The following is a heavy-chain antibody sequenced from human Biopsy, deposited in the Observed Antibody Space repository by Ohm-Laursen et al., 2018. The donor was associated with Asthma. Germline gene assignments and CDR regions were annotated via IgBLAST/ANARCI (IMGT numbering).Heavy chain of an antibody. Sequence: SSVKVPCKAPGGTFSNFAISWVRQAPGQGLEWLGGIMTVFGTTNYAQKFQGRVTITADESTSTAYMEVTSLRSEDTAIYYCARCQVGYSSGWSLLLRKIYYSGMDVWGQGTAVTVSS. CDR2: IMTVFGTT. V-gene: IGHV1-69*01. CDR3: ARCQVGYSSGWSLLLRKIYYSGMDV. CDR1: GGTFSNFA. J-gene: IGHJ6*02. D-gene: IGHD6-19*01.